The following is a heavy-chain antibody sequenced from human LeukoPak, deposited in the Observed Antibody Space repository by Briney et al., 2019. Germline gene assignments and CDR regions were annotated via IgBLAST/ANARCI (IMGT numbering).Heavy chain of an antibody. J-gene: IGHJ6*03. CDR3: ARAPSWYYYMDV. V-gene: IGHV1-2*02. CDR2: INPNSGGT. CDR1: GYTFTGYY. Sequence: ASVKVSCKASGYTFTGYYMHWVRQAPGQGREWMGWINPNSGGTNYAQKFQGRVTMTRDTSISTACMELSRLRSDDTAVFYCARAPSWYYYMDVWGKGTTVTVCS.